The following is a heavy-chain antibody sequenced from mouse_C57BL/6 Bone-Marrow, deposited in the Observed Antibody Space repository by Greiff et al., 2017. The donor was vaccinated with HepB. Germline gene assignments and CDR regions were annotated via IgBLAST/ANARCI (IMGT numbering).Heavy chain of an antibody. CDR2: ISSGSSTI. CDR1: GFTFSDYG. D-gene: IGHD2-4*01. Sequence: EVQLVESGGGLVKPGGSLKLSCAASGFTFSDYGMHWVRQAPEKGLEWVAYISSGSSTIYYADTVKGRFTISRDNAKNTLFLQMTSLRSDDTAMYYCARRRGYDYDGPWYFDVWGTGTTVTVSS. V-gene: IGHV5-17*01. CDR3: ARRRGYDYDGPWYFDV. J-gene: IGHJ1*03.